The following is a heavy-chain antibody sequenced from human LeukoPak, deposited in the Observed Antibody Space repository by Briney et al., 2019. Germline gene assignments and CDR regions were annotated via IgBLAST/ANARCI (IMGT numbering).Heavy chain of an antibody. D-gene: IGHD3-3*01. Sequence: SQTLSLTCTVSGGSISSGSSYWSWIRQPPGKGLEWIGSIYYSGSTYYNPSLKSRVTISVDTSKNQFSLKLSSVTAADTAVYYCARRFLEWLNWFDPWGQGTLVTVSS. V-gene: IGHV4-39*01. CDR3: ARRFLEWLNWFDP. CDR1: GGSISSGSSY. J-gene: IGHJ5*02. CDR2: IYYSGST.